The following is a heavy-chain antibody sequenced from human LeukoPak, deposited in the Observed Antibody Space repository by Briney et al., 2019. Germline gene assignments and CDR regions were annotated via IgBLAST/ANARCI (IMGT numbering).Heavy chain of an antibody. J-gene: IGHJ4*02. CDR2: IHYSGTT. CDR3: ARKGTIAPTGASHFDY. D-gene: IGHD6-13*01. V-gene: IGHV4-39*01. CDR1: GGSISSSISTNY. Sequence: KPSETLSLTCTVSGGSISSSISTNYWNWVRQPPGKGLEWIGSIHYSGTTYYNPSLECRATISVDTSKNQFSVKLTSVTAADTAVYYRARKGTIAPTGASHFDYWGQGTLVTVSS.